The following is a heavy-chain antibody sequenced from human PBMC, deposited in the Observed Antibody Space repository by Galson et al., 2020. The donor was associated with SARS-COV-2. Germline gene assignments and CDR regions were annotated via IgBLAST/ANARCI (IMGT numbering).Heavy chain of an antibody. V-gene: IGHV2-5*02. D-gene: IGHD6-13*01. Sequence: SGPTLVKPTQTLTLTCTFSGLSLSTSGVGVGWTRQPPGKALEWHALLYWDDDKRYSPSLKSRLTINKDTSKNQVVLTMTNMDPVDTAPNCCAHRRPSSWYGDWFDPWGQGTLFTVSS. CDR1: GLSLSTSGVG. CDR2: LYWDDDK. J-gene: IGHJ5*02. CDR3: AHRRPSSWYGDWFDP.